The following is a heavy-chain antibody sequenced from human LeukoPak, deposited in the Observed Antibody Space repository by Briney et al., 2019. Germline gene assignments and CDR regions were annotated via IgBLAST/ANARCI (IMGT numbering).Heavy chain of an antibody. V-gene: IGHV3-74*01. Sequence: GGSLRLSRAASGFTFSSNWMHWVRQAPGKGLVWVSRIKGDGSSTSYADSAKGRFTISRDNAKNTLFLQMNSLRAEDTAVYYCVRDGVGAPPFDYWGQGALVTVSS. CDR2: IKGDGSST. J-gene: IGHJ4*02. CDR3: VRDGVGAPPFDY. CDR1: GFTFSSNW. D-gene: IGHD1-26*01.